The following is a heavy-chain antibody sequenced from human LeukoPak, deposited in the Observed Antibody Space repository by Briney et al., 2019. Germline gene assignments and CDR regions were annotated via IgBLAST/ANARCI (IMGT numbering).Heavy chain of an antibody. CDR3: ARAAYCGGDCYWGGAFDI. V-gene: IGHV3-11*05. D-gene: IGHD2-21*02. CDR1: GFTFSDYH. Sequence: GGSLRLSCAASGFTFSDYHMSWIRQAPGKGLEWVSYISSSSSYTNYADSVKGRFTISRDNAKNSLYLQMNSLRAEDTAVYYCARAAYCGGDCYWGGAFDIWGQGTMVTVSS. CDR2: ISSSSSYT. J-gene: IGHJ3*02.